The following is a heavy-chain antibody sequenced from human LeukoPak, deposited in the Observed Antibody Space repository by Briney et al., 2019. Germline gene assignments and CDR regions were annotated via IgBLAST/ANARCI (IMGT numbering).Heavy chain of an antibody. CDR2: ISACGGNT. J-gene: IGHJ4*02. CDR3: AKRSNYFLLDY. V-gene: IGHV3-23*01. D-gene: IGHD2/OR15-2a*01. CDR1: GFTFTSYA. Sequence: PGGSLRLSCAASGFTFTSYAMNWVRQAPGKGLEWVSTISACGGNTYSADSLKGRFTISRDNSKNTLYLQMSSLRAEDTAVYYCAKRSNYFLLDYWGQGTPVTVSS.